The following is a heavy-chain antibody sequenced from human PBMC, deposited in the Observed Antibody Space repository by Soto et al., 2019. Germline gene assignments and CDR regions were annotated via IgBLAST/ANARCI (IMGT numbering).Heavy chain of an antibody. CDR2: INHSGST. Sequence: SXTLSLTCAVYGGSLSGYYWSWIRQPPVNGLEWIGEINHSGSTNYNPSLKSRVTISVDTSKNQFSLKLSSVTAADTAVYYCARGTPIFGSSSSGTVWFDPWGQGTLVTVSS. J-gene: IGHJ5*02. V-gene: IGHV4-34*01. CDR1: GGSLSGYY. CDR3: ARGTPIFGSSSSGTVWFDP. D-gene: IGHD6-6*01.